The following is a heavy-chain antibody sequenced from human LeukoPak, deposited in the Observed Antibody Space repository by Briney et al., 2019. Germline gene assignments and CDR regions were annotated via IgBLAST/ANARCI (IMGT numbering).Heavy chain of an antibody. V-gene: IGHV3-74*01. CDR2: INSDGSST. CDR1: GFTFSSYW. D-gene: IGHD3-10*01. Sequence: GGSLRLSCAASGFTFSSYWMHWVRQAPGKGLVWVSRINSDGSSTSYADSVKGRFIISRDNAKNSLHLQMDSLRAEDTAVYYCVKPYYFSSGSLNWGQGTLVTVSS. J-gene: IGHJ4*02. CDR3: VKPYYFSSGSLN.